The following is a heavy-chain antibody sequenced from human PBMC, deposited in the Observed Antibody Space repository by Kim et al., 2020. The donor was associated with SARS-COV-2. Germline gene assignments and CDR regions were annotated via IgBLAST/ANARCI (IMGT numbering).Heavy chain of an antibody. J-gene: IGHJ6*02. Sequence: GGSLRLSCAASGFTFSSYAMHWVRQAPGKGLEWVAVISYDGSNKYYADSVKGRFTISRDNSKNTLYLQMNSLRAEDTAVYYCASAAPYYDILTGYYHYYYYGMDVWGQGTTVTVSS. CDR1: GFTFSSYA. CDR2: ISYDGSNK. CDR3: ASAAPYYDILTGYYHYYYYGMDV. V-gene: IGHV3-30*04. D-gene: IGHD3-9*01.